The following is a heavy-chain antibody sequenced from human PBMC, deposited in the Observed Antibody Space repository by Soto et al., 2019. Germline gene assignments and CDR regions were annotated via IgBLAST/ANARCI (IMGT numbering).Heavy chain of an antibody. V-gene: IGHV3-30*18. J-gene: IGHJ4*02. CDR1: GFTFSSYG. Sequence: GGSLRLSCAASGFTFSSYGMHWVRQAPGKGLEWVAVISYDGSNKYYADSVKGRFTISRDNSKNTLYLQMNSLRAEDTAVYYCAKDGEITIFGVAENYFDYWGQGTLVTVSS. CDR3: AKDGEITIFGVAENYFDY. CDR2: ISYDGSNK. D-gene: IGHD3-3*01.